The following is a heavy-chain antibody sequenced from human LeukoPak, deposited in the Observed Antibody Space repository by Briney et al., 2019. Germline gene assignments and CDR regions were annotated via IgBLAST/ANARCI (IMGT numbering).Heavy chain of an antibody. V-gene: IGHV3-33*01. J-gene: IGHJ4*02. CDR3: ARDSNSYGSGATIDY. CDR1: GFTFSSYG. Sequence: GGSLRLSCAASGFTFSSYGMHWVRQAPGKGLEWLTDIWYDGSNKYYTDSVKGRFTISRDNSKNTLYLQMSSLRAEDTAVYYCARDSNSYGSGATIDYWGQGTLVTVSS. D-gene: IGHD3-10*01. CDR2: IWYDGSNK.